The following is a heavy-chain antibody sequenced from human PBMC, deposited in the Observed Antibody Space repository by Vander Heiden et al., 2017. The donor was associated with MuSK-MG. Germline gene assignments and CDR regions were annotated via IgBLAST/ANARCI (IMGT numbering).Heavy chain of an antibody. Sequence: EVQLVESGGGLVKHGGSLRLSCAASGLPFSSYSMNWVRQAPGKGLGWVSSISSSSSYIYYADSVKGRFTISRDNAKNSLYLQMNSLRAEDTAVYYCARVTIFGDYYNMDVWGKGTTVTVSS. J-gene: IGHJ6*03. V-gene: IGHV3-21*01. CDR1: GLPFSSYS. D-gene: IGHD3-3*01. CDR3: ARVTIFGDYYNMDV. CDR2: ISSSSSYI.